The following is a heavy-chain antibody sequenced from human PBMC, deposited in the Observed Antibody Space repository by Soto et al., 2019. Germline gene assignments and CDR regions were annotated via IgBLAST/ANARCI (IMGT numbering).Heavy chain of an antibody. V-gene: IGHV3-30-3*01. CDR2: ISYDGSNK. CDR3: ARDIY. Sequence: QVQLVESGGGVVQPGRSLRLSCAASGFTFSSYAMHWVRQAPGKGLEWVAVISYDGSNKYYADSVKGRFTISRDNSKNTLYLQMNSLRAEDTAVYYCARDIYWGQGTLVTVSS. CDR1: GFTFSSYA. J-gene: IGHJ4*02.